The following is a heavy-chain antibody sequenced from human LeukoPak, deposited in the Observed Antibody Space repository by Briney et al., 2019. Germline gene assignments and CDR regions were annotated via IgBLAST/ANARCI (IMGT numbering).Heavy chain of an antibody. CDR1: GFTFDDYA. CDR3: ARVGQWLVLDY. V-gene: IGHV3-9*01. D-gene: IGHD6-19*01. Sequence: PGRSLRLSCAASGFTFDDYAMHWVRQAPGKGLEWVSGISWNSGSIGYADSVKGRFTISRDNAKNSLYLQMSSLRAEDTAVYYCARVGQWLVLDYWGQGALVTVSS. J-gene: IGHJ4*02. CDR2: ISWNSGSI.